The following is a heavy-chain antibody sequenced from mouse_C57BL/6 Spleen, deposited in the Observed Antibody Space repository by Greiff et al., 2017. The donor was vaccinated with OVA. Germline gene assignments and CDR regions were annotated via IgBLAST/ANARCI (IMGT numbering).Heavy chain of an antibody. V-gene: IGHV5-6*01. CDR3: ARQGDSDY. D-gene: IGHD2-13*01. CDR2: ISSGGSYT. Sequence: EVNVVESGGDLVKPGGSLKLSCAASGFTFSSYGMSWVRQTPDKRLEWVATISSGGSYTYYPDSVKGRFTISRDNAKNTLYLQMSSLKSEDTAMYYCARQGDSDYWGQGTTLTVSS. J-gene: IGHJ2*01. CDR1: GFTFSSYG.